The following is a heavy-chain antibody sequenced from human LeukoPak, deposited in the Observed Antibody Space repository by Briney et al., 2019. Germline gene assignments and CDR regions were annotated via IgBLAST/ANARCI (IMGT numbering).Heavy chain of an antibody. CDR3: ARVTEYSTAGMRY. V-gene: IGHV3-74*01. Sequence: GGSLRLSCAASGFTFSSYWMHWVRHAPGKGLVWVSRISSDGSTTTYADPVKGRFTISRDNAKNTMYLQMNSLRAEDTALYYCARVTEYSTAGMRYWGQGTLVTVSS. CDR2: ISSDGSTT. CDR1: GFTFSSYW. J-gene: IGHJ4*02. D-gene: IGHD6-13*01.